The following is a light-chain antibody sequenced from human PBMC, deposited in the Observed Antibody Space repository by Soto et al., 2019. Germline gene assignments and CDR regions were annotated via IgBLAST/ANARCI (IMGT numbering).Light chain of an antibody. CDR2: AAS. Sequence: EIVLTQSPGTLSLSPGERATLSCRASQSISSNYLAWYQQKPGQAPRLLIYAASSRATGIPDRFSGSGSGTDFALTISRQEPEDFAVYYCQQYGSSPRTFGQGTKVEIK. CDR3: QQYGSSPRT. CDR1: QSISSNY. J-gene: IGKJ1*01. V-gene: IGKV3-20*01.